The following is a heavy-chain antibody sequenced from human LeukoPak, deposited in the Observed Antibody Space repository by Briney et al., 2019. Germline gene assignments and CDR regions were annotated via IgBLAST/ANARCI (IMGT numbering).Heavy chain of an antibody. Sequence: GGSLRLSCTASGFTFGDYNMNWVRRAPGKGLEWVSSISSSSIYIYYADSVKGRFTISRDNAKNSLYLQMNSLRAEDTAVYYCEREVDNTMIPWGQGTLVTVSS. D-gene: IGHD3-22*01. CDR2: ISSSSIYI. J-gene: IGHJ5*02. CDR1: GFTFGDYN. CDR3: EREVDNTMIP. V-gene: IGHV3-21*01.